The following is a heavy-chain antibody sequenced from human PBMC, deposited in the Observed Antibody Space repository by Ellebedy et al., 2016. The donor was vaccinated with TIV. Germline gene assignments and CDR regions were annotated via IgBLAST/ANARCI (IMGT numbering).Heavy chain of an antibody. CDR2: ISSSSSTI. CDR3: AKDLSERGYSYLVDY. J-gene: IGHJ4*02. V-gene: IGHV3-48*04. Sequence: PGGSLRLSCAASGFTFSSYSMNWVRQSPGKGLEWVSYISSSSSTIYYADSVKGRFTISRDNAKNTLYLQMNSLRAEDTAVYYCAKDLSERGYSYLVDYWGQGTLVTVSS. CDR1: GFTFSSYS. D-gene: IGHD5-18*01.